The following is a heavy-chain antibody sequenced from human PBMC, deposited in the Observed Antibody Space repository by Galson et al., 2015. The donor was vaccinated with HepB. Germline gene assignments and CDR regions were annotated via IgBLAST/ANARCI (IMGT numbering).Heavy chain of an antibody. V-gene: IGHV1-46*01. CDR1: GYTFTTYH. CDR2: INPGGGNT. CDR3: VRDANWGPQDYFDY. J-gene: IGHJ4*02. Sequence: SVKVSCKASGYTFTTYHIHWVRQAPGQGLEWMGIINPGGGNTNYAQKFQGRVTMTRDTSTSTVYMELSSLRSEDTAVYYCVRDANWGPQDYFDYWGQGTLVTVSS. D-gene: IGHD7-27*01.